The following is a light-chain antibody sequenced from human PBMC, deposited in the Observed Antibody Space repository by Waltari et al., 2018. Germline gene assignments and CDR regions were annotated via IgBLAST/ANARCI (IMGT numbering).Light chain of an antibody. Sequence: DVQMTQSPSSLSASLGDRVTITCRAGQSISSYLNWYQHKPGMALKLLIYAASTLQSGVPSRFSGSASGTDFTLTIRSMQPEDFATYYCQQSFSTPLTFGGVTKVEIK. CDR2: AAS. V-gene: IGKV1-39*01. J-gene: IGKJ4*01. CDR3: QQSFSTPLT. CDR1: QSISSY.